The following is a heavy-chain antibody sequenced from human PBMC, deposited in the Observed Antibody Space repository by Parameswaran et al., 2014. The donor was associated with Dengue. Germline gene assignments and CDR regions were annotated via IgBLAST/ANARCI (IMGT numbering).Heavy chain of an antibody. V-gene: IGHV1-3*02. CDR2: SNAGNGNT. J-gene: IGHJ4*02. D-gene: IGHD3-22*01. CDR3: VAYSYDNTGNGDDFNY. Sequence: WVRQAPGQGLEWMGWSNAGNGNTKYSQEFQGRVTITRDTSASTAYMELSSLRSDDTAMYYCVAYSYDNTGNGDDFNYWGQGTLVTVSS.